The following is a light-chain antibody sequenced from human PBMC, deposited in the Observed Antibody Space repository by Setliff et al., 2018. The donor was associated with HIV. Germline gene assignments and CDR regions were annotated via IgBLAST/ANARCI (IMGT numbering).Light chain of an antibody. J-gene: IGLJ1*01. Sequence: VLTQPASVSGSPGQSITISCTGTSSDVGGYNYVSWYQQHPGKAPKLMIYDVSERPSGVSNRFSGSESGNTASLTISGLQAEDEADYYCSSYTTSTTFVFGTGTKVTVL. CDR1: SSDVGGYNY. V-gene: IGLV2-14*01. CDR2: DVS. CDR3: SSYTTSTTFV.